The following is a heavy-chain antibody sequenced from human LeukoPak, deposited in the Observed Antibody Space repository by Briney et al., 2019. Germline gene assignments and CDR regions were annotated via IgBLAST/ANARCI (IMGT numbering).Heavy chain of an antibody. Sequence: GGSLRLSCAASGFTSSNYAMSWVRQAPGRGLQWVSTISGTSDNTYYADSVKGRFTISRDNSKNTLYLQMNSLSAEDTAVYYCPSGGYFGDAFDFRGQGTMVTVSS. CDR3: PSGGYFGDAFDF. CDR1: GFTSSNYA. V-gene: IGHV3-23*01. J-gene: IGHJ3*01. CDR2: ISGTSDNT. D-gene: IGHD1-26*01.